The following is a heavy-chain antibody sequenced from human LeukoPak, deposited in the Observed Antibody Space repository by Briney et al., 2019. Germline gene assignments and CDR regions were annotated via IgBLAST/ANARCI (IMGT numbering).Heavy chain of an antibody. CDR1: GGSFSGYY. Sequence: SETLSLTCAVYGGSFSGYYWSWIRQPPGKGLEWIGEINHSGSTNYNPSLKSRVTISVDTSKNQFSLKLSSVSAADTAVYYCARLTSSGWYFRHGMDVWGQGTTVTVSS. V-gene: IGHV4-34*01. CDR3: ARLTSSGWYFRHGMDV. D-gene: IGHD6-19*01. CDR2: INHSGST. J-gene: IGHJ6*02.